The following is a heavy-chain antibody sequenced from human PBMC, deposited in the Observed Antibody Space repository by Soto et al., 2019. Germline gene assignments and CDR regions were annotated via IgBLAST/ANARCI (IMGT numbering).Heavy chain of an antibody. CDR2: IYHSGST. J-gene: IGHJ5*02. Sequence: TLSLTCAVSGGSISRGGYSWSWIRQPPGKGLEWIGYIYHSGSTYYNPSLKSRVTISVDRSKNLFSLKLSSVTAADTAVYYCARVPDRWGQGTLVTVSS. V-gene: IGHV4-30-2*01. CDR3: ARVPDR. CDR1: GGSISRGGYS. D-gene: IGHD2-2*01.